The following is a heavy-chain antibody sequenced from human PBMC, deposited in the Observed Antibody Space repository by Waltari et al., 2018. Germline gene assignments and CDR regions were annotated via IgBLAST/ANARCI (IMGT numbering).Heavy chain of an antibody. D-gene: IGHD3-3*01. Sequence: QVQLVESGGGVVQPGGSLRLSCAASGFTFSTYGMHWVRQAPGKGLEWVSFIHFDGSTKNYEESVKGRFSISRDNSKNTLYLQMNSLRPEDTAMYFCVAISTFEGGYWGQGALVTVSS. J-gene: IGHJ4*02. V-gene: IGHV3-30*02. CDR3: VAISTFEGGY. CDR1: GFTFSTYG. CDR2: IHFDGSTK.